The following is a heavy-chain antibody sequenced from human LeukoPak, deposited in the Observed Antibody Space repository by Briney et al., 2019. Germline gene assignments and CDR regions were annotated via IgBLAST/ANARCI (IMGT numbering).Heavy chain of an antibody. CDR1: GGSFSGYY. CDR2: INHSGST. D-gene: IGHD6-13*01. Sequence: PSETLSLTCAVYGGSFSGYYWSWLRQPPGKGLEWIGEINHSGSTNYNPSLKSRVTISVDTSKNQFSLKPSSVTAADTAVYYCARRQQQLVRNPRFDYWGQGTLVTVSS. CDR3: ARRQQQLVRNPRFDY. V-gene: IGHV4-34*01. J-gene: IGHJ4*02.